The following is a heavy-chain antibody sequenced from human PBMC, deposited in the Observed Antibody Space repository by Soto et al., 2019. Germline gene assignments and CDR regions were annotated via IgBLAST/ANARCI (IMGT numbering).Heavy chain of an antibody. CDR3: AKDQGIAASHGID. Sequence: QVQLVESGGGVVQPGRSLRLSCAASGFTFNNYGMHWVGQAPGKGLEWVATISNDGSDKYYADSVKGRLTISRDNSKSTVYLQMNSLRAEETAVYYCAKDQGIAASHGIDWGQGTMVTVSS. V-gene: IGHV3-30*18. CDR1: GFTFNNYG. CDR2: ISNDGSDK. J-gene: IGHJ3*01. D-gene: IGHD6-13*01.